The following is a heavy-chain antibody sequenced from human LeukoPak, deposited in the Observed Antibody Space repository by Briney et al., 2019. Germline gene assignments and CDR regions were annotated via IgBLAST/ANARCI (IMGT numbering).Heavy chain of an antibody. J-gene: IGHJ6*03. CDR1: GFTFSSYA. V-gene: IGHV3-23*01. CDR3: VKIYYYMDV. Sequence: GGSLRLSCAASGFTFSSYAMSWVRQAPGKGLEWVSSISGSGYYADSVKGRFTISRDNSKNTLYLQMNSLRAEDTAVYYCVKIYYYMDVWGKGTTVTVS. CDR2: ISGSG.